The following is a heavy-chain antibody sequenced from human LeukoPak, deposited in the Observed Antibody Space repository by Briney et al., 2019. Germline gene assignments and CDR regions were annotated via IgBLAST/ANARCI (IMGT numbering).Heavy chain of an antibody. CDR2: IYPGDPDT. Sequence: GESLKISCKGSGYSFTSYWIGWVRQMPGKGLEWMGIIYPGDPDTRYSPSFQGQVTISADKSISTAYLQWSSLKASDTAMYYCARQGHSDFWSGYYVYWGQGTLVTVSS. V-gene: IGHV5-51*01. CDR3: ARQGHSDFWSGYYVY. D-gene: IGHD3-3*01. CDR1: GYSFTSYW. J-gene: IGHJ4*02.